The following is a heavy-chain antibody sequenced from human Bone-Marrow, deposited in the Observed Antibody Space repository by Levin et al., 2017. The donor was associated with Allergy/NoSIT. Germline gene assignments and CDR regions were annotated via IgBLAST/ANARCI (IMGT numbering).Heavy chain of an antibody. Sequence: PSQTLSLTCAASGMNFPNSIIHWVRQAPGKGLEWVAVFSIDGSNHLDCADSVKGRFTISRDNSKNTLYLQMNSLRTEDTAIYYCAREGGSSGAAGYFNHWGQGTLVTVSS. J-gene: IGHJ1*01. V-gene: IGHV3-30*04. CDR3: AREGGSSGAAGYFNH. CDR2: FSIDGSNH. CDR1: GMNFPNSI. D-gene: IGHD2-15*01.